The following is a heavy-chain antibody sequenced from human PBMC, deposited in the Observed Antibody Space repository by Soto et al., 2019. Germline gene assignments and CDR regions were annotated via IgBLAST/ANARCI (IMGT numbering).Heavy chain of an antibody. J-gene: IGHJ4*02. CDR3: ARDGLGIPSFDY. V-gene: IGHV3-30-3*01. CDR1: GFTFSSYA. CDR2: ISYDGSNK. D-gene: IGHD5-18*01. Sequence: GGSLRLSCAASGFTFSSYAMHWVRQAPGKGLEWVAVISYDGSNKYYADSVKGRFTISRDNSKNTLYLQMNSLRAEDTAVYYCARDGLGIPSFDYWGQGTLVTVSS.